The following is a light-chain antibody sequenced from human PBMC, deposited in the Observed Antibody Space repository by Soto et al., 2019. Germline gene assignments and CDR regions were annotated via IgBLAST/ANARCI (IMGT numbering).Light chain of an antibody. CDR3: QQRTNWPPWT. V-gene: IGKV3-11*01. J-gene: IGKJ1*01. CDR2: DAS. CDR1: QSIGLS. Sequence: EIVLTQSPATLSLSPGQRATLSCRASQSIGLSLAWYQHKPGQAPRLLIYDASTRASGIPARFSGSGSGTDFTLTISSLEPEDFAVYYCQQRTNWPPWTFGHGTKVEIK.